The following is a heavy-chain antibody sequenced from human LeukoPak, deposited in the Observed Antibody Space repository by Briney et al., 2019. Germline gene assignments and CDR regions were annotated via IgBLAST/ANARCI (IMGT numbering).Heavy chain of an antibody. CDR1: GGTFSSYA. CDR3: ASVPGYCSGGSCYSDYYYYMDV. V-gene: IGHV1-69*05. J-gene: IGHJ6*03. CDR2: IIPIFGTA. D-gene: IGHD2-15*01. Sequence: GASVKVSCKASGGTFSSYAISWVRQAPGQGLEWMGGIIPIFGTANYAQKFQGRVTITTDESTSTAYMELSSLRSEDTAVYYCASVPGYCSGGSCYSDYYYYMDVWGKGTTVTVSS.